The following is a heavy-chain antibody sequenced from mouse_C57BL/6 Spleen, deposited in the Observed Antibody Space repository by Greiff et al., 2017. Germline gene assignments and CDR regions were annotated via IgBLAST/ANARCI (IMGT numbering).Heavy chain of an antibody. V-gene: IGHV1-69*01. Sequence: QVQLQQPGAELVMPGASVKLSCKASGYTLTSYWMHWVKQRPGQGLEWIGEIDPSDSYTNYNQKFKGKSTLTVDKSSSTAYMQLSSLTSEDSAVYYCARDSSGAMDYWGQGTSVTVSS. J-gene: IGHJ4*01. CDR3: ARDSSGAMDY. CDR1: GYTLTSYW. CDR2: IDPSDSYT. D-gene: IGHD3-2*02.